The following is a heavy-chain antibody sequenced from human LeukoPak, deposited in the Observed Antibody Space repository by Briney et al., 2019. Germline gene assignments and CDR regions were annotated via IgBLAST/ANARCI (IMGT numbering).Heavy chain of an antibody. J-gene: IGHJ6*02. CDR3: AGRKSWRYYYYGMDV. Sequence: SETLSLTCAVYGGSFSGYYWSWIRQPPGKGLEWIGEINHSGSTNYNPSLKSRVTISVDTSKNQFSLKLSSVTAADTAVYYCAGRKSWRYYYYGMDVWGQGTTVTVSS. V-gene: IGHV4-34*01. CDR1: GGSFSGYY. D-gene: IGHD6-13*01. CDR2: INHSGST.